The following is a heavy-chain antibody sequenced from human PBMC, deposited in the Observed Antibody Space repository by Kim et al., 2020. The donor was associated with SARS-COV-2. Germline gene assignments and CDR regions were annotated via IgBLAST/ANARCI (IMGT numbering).Heavy chain of an antibody. V-gene: IGHV3-23*01. J-gene: IGHJ4*02. Sequence: GGSLRLSCTASGFSFIDYAMSWVRQAPGKGLEWVSAICGGADVGADCTYYADSVRGRFTISRDNSKNTMYLQMNSLRAEDTAVYYCATRIVVTKMLDYWGQETRVTVSS. D-gene: IGHD1-26*01. CDR3: ATRIVVTKMLDY. CDR2: ICGGADVGADCT. CDR1: GFSFIDYA.